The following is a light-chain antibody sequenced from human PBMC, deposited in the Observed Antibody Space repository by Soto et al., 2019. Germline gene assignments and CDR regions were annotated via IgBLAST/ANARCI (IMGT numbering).Light chain of an antibody. J-gene: IGKJ2*01. V-gene: IGKV1-5*01. CDR3: QQYNSYSGT. CDR2: DAS. Sequence: EIPMTQSPSTLSSSAGDRATITCRASQSINTWLAWYQQKPGKAPKLLIYDASSWESGVPSRFSGSGSGTEFTLTISSLQPDDFATYYCQQYNSYSGTFGQGTKLEIK. CDR1: QSINTW.